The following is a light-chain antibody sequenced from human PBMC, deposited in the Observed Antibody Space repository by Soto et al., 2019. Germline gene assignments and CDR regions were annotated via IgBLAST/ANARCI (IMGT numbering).Light chain of an antibody. V-gene: IGLV2-14*01. CDR2: EVS. J-gene: IGLJ1*01. CDR3: SSYTSSTAYV. CDR1: SSDVGGYNY. Sequence: QSVLTQPASVSGSPGQSITISCTVTSSDVGGYNYVSWYQLHPGKAPKLMVYEVSNRPSRVSNRFSGSKSGNTASLTISGLQAEDEADYYCSSYTSSTAYVFGTGTKVTVL.